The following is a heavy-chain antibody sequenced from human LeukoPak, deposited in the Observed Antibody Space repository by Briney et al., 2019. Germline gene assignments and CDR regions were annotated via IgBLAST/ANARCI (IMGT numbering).Heavy chain of an antibody. Sequence: GGSLRLSCAASGFTFRSYSMNWVRQAPGKGLEWVSSISSSSSYIYYADSVKGRFTISRDNAKNSLYLQMNSLRAEDTAVYYCARERDTLERAFDIWGQGTMVTVSS. D-gene: IGHD5-18*01. CDR1: GFTFRSYS. CDR2: ISSSSSYI. V-gene: IGHV3-21*01. J-gene: IGHJ3*02. CDR3: ARERDTLERAFDI.